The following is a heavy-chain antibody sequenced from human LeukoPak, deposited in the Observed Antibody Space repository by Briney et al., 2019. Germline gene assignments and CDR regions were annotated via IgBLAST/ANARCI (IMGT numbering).Heavy chain of an antibody. CDR1: GFTFDDYA. CDR3: AKARGSPGYFDY. D-gene: IGHD3-16*01. V-gene: IGHV3-9*01. CDR2: ISWNSGSM. J-gene: IGHJ4*02. Sequence: GGSLRLSCAASGFTFDDYAMHWVRQAPGKGLEWVSGISWNSGSMGYADSVKGRFTISRDNAKNSLYLQMNSLRAEDTALYYCAKARGSPGYFDYWGQGTLVTVSS.